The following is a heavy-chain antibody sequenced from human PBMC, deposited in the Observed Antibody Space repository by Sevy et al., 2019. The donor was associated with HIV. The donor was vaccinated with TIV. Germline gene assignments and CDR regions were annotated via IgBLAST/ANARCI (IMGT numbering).Heavy chain of an antibody. CDR3: ATLDFWSENPFYGTDV. V-gene: IGHV1-24*01. CDR2: FDPENGET. D-gene: IGHD3-3*01. Sequence: ASVKVSCKVSGSTLPKLPFHWVRQAPGKGLEGMGGFDPENGETIYAQRFQGRVTMTEDTSTDTAYMELSSLRSEDTAVYYCATLDFWSENPFYGTDVWGQGTTVTVSS. J-gene: IGHJ6*02. CDR1: GSTLPKLP.